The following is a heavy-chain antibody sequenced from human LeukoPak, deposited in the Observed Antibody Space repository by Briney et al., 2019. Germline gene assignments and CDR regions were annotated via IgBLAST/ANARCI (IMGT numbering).Heavy chain of an antibody. CDR2: INPSGGST. Sequence: ASVKVSCNASGYTFTSYYMHWVRQAPGPGLEWMGIINPSGGSTSYTQKFQGRVAMTRDTSTTTVYMELSSLRSQDTAVYYCARHKEVGDYYYFDYWGQGTLVTVSS. V-gene: IGHV1-46*01. J-gene: IGHJ4*02. CDR1: GYTFTSYY. D-gene: IGHD2/OR15-2a*01. CDR3: ARHKEVGDYYYFDY.